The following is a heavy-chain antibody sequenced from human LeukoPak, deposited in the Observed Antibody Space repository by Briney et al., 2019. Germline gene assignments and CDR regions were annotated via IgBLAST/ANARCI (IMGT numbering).Heavy chain of an antibody. J-gene: IGHJ4*02. D-gene: IGHD3-10*01. CDR3: AKKVLWFGGPDYFDY. Sequence: PGGSLRLSCAASGFTFSSYAMSWVRQAPGRGLEWVSAISGSGGSTYYADSAKGRFTISRDNSKNTLYLQMNSLRAEDTAVYYCAKKVLWFGGPDYFDYWGQGTLVTVSS. V-gene: IGHV3-23*01. CDR2: ISGSGGST. CDR1: GFTFSSYA.